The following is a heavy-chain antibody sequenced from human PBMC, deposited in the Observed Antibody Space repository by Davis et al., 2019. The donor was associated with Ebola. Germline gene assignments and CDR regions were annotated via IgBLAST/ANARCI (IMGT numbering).Heavy chain of an antibody. V-gene: IGHV4-39*07. CDR2: INHSGST. J-gene: IGHJ6*02. CDR1: GGSISSGGYY. D-gene: IGHD3-3*01. Sequence: MPSETLSLTCIVSGGSISSGGYYWSWIRQPPGKGLEWIGEINHSGSTNYNPSLKSRVTISVDTSKNQFSLKLSSVTAADTAVYYCARKYYDFWSGYVWGQGTTVTVSS. CDR3: ARKYYDFWSGYV.